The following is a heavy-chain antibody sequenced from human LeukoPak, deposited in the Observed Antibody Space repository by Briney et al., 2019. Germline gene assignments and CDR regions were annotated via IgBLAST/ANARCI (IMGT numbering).Heavy chain of an antibody. D-gene: IGHD5-24*01. CDR3: ARGGRDGYNFDY. V-gene: IGHV3-30*02. CDR2: IWHDGSHK. CDR1: GFAFNTYA. J-gene: IGHJ4*02. Sequence: PGGSLRLSCEASGFAFNTYAMHWVRQAPGKGLEWVTLIWHDGSHKFYIDSVRGRFTISRDNSKNTVYLQMNSLRAEDTAVYYCARGGRDGYNFDYWGQGTLVTVSS.